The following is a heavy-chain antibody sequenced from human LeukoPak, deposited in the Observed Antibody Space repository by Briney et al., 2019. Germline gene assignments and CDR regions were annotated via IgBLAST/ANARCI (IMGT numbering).Heavy chain of an antibody. CDR2: ISSSSSYI. Sequence: GGSLRLSCAASGFTFSSYSMNWVRQAPGKGLEWVSSISSSSSYIYYADSVKGRFTISRDNAKNSLYLQMNSLRAEDTAVYYCARDPRSVAGHGMDYWGQGTLVTVSS. V-gene: IGHV3-21*01. CDR3: ARDPRSVAGHGMDY. J-gene: IGHJ4*02. CDR1: GFTFSSYS. D-gene: IGHD6-19*01.